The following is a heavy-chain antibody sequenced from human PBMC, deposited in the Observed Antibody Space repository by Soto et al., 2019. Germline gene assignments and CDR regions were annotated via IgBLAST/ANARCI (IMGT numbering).Heavy chain of an antibody. D-gene: IGHD5-18*01. CDR1: GGSFSGYY. Sequence: PSDTLSLTCAAYGGSFSGYYWSWIRQPPGKGLEWIGEINHSGSTNYNPSLKSRVTISVDTSKNQFSLKLSSVTAADMAVYYCARGRRAYSSNNWFDPWGQGTLVTVSS. CDR2: INHSGST. CDR3: ARGRRAYSSNNWFDP. V-gene: IGHV4-34*01. J-gene: IGHJ5*02.